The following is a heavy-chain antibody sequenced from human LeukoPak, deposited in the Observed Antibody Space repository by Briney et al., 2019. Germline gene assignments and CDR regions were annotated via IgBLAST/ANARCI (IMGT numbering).Heavy chain of an antibody. CDR1: GFTFSSYS. CDR3: ARVQFDGSYDFWSGYFDAFDI. CDR2: ISSSSSYI. Sequence: PGGSLRLSCAASGFTFSSYSMNWVRQAPGKGLEWVSSISSSSSYIYYADSVKGRFTISRDNAKNSLYLQMNSLRAEDTAVYYCARVQFDGSYDFWSGYFDAFDIWGQGTMVTVSS. D-gene: IGHD3-3*01. J-gene: IGHJ3*02. V-gene: IGHV3-21*01.